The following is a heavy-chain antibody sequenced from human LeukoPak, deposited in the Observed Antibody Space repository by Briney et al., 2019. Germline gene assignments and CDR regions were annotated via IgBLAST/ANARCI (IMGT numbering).Heavy chain of an antibody. CDR3: ARRLGIAVFDY. CDR2: IYYSGST. Sequence: SETLSLTCTVSGGSISSSYYYWGWIRQPPGKGLELIGSIYYSGSTYYNPSLRSRVTMSVDTSKNQFSLKMSSVTAADTAVYHCARRLGIAVFDYWGQGTLATVSS. CDR1: GGSISSSYYY. V-gene: IGHV4-39*01. J-gene: IGHJ4*02. D-gene: IGHD6-19*01.